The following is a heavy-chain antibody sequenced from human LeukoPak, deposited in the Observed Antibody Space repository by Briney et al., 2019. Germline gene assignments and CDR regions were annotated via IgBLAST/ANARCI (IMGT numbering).Heavy chain of an antibody. CDR2: ISPRSETM. D-gene: IGHD3-16*01. J-gene: IGHJ6*03. Sequence: GGSLRLSCATSGFSFNRRGMNWVRQPPGKGLEWVSYISPRSETMFYAESVQGRFAVSRDDAKGSLYLQMHTLRVEDTAVYYCARIDGPTVFTYYMDLWGKGTTVTVAS. CDR3: ARIDGPTVFTYYMDL. V-gene: IGHV3-48*04. CDR1: GFSFNRRG.